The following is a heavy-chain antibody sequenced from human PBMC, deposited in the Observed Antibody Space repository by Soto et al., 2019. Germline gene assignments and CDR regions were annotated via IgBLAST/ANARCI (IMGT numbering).Heavy chain of an antibody. J-gene: IGHJ4*02. Sequence: SETLSLTCTVSGGSISSSSYYWGWIRQPPGKGLEWIGSIYYSGSTYYNPSLKSRVTISVDTSKNQFSLKLSSVTAADTAVYYCARLPYDYVWGSYSSPDYWGQGTLVTVSS. CDR2: IYYSGST. CDR1: GGSISSSSYY. V-gene: IGHV4-39*01. CDR3: ARLPYDYVWGSYSSPDY. D-gene: IGHD3-16*01.